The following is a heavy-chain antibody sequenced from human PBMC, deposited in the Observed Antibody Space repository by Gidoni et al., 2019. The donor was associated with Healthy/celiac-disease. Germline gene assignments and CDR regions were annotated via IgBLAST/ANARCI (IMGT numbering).Heavy chain of an antibody. D-gene: IGHD5-12*01. CDR3: ARGGSGYDGVGDAFDI. J-gene: IGHJ3*02. CDR2: ISYDGSNK. CDR1: GFTFSSYA. Sequence: QVQLVESGGGVVQPGMSLRLSCAASGFTFSSYAMHWVRQAPGKGLEWVAVISYDGSNKYYADSVKGRFTISRDNSKNTLYLQMNSLRAEDTAVYYCARGGSGYDGVGDAFDIWGQGTMVTVSS. V-gene: IGHV3-30-3*01.